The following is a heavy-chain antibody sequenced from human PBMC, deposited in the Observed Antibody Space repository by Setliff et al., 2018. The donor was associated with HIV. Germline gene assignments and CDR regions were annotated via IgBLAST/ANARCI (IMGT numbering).Heavy chain of an antibody. Sequence: PGGSLRLSCAASEFTLSGYSMSWVRQVPGKGLEWVSAIDPSGSRIFYSDSVKGRFTISRDNAKNSLYLQMNSLRAEDTAVYYCARDYLTDYVWGSYRRPLDYWGQGTLVTVSS. J-gene: IGHJ4*02. V-gene: IGHV3-21*04. CDR1: EFTLSGYS. CDR3: ARDYLTDYVWGSYRRPLDY. CDR2: IDPSGSRI. D-gene: IGHD3-16*02.